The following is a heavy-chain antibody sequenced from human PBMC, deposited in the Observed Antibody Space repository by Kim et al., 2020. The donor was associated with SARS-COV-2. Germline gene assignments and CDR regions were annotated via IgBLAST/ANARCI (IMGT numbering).Heavy chain of an antibody. V-gene: IGHV3-30-3*01. D-gene: IGHD6-6*01. CDR2: ISYDGSNK. CDR3: ARDRKWAKQLAGNWFDP. Sequence: GGSLRLSCAASGFTFSSYAMHWVRQAPGKGLEWVAVISYDGSNKYYADSVKGRFTISRDNSKNTLYLQMNSLRAEDTAVYYCARDRKWAKQLAGNWFDPWGQGTLVTVSS. J-gene: IGHJ5*02. CDR1: GFTFSSYA.